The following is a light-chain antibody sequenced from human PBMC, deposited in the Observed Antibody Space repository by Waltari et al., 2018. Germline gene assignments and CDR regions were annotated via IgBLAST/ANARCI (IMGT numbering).Light chain of an antibody. CDR3: SCRDSSGNVL. Sequence: SSELTQDPAVSVALGQTVRITCQGDSLRTFYASWYQQKPGQAPVLVIYIKVPRPSGIPDRFSGSSSGNTASLTITGAQAEDEADYYCSCRDSSGNVLFGGGTKLTVL. CDR2: IKV. CDR1: SLRTFY. J-gene: IGLJ2*01. V-gene: IGLV3-19*01.